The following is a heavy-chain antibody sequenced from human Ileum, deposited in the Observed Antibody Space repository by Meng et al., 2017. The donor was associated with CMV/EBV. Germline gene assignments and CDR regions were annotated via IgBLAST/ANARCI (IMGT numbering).Heavy chain of an antibody. Sequence: GESLKISCAASGFTFSDYYMSWICQAPGKGLEWVSYISSSCSTIYYADSVKGRFTISSDNAKNSLYLQMNSLTAEDTAVYYCARDRGDYRNYDSNWFDPWGQGTLVTVSS. CDR1: GFTFSDYY. J-gene: IGHJ5*02. D-gene: IGHD4-11*01. CDR3: ARDRGDYRNYDSNWFDP. V-gene: IGHV3-11*04. CDR2: ISSSCSTI.